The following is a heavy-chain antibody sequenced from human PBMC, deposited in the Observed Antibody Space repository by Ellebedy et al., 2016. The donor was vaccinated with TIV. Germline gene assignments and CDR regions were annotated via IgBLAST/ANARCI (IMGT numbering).Heavy chain of an antibody. V-gene: IGHV1-46*01. D-gene: IGHD3-22*01. Sequence: AASVKVSCKASGYTFTSDLIHWVRQAPGQGLEWMGIINPSGGGTGYAQKFQGRVTMTRDTSASTVYMELSSLRSEDTAVYYCARQGDYDSGYGMDLWGQGTTVTASS. CDR1: GYTFTSDL. CDR2: INPSGGGT. CDR3: ARQGDYDSGYGMDL. J-gene: IGHJ6*02.